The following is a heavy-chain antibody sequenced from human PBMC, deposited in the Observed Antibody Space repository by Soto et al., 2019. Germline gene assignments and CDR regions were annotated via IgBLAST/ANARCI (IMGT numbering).Heavy chain of an antibody. Sequence: ASVKVSCKASGGTFSSYAISWVRQAPGQGLEWMGGIIPIFGTANYAQKFQGRVTITADESTSTAYMELSSLRSEDTAVYYCARGYCSSTSCYAYYYYYYGMGVWGQGTTVTVSS. J-gene: IGHJ6*02. CDR2: IIPIFGTA. D-gene: IGHD2-2*01. CDR1: GGTFSSYA. CDR3: ARGYCSSTSCYAYYYYYYGMGV. V-gene: IGHV1-69*13.